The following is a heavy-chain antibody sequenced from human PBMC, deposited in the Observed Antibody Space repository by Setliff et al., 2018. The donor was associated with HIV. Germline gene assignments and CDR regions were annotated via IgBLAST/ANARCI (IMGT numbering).Heavy chain of an antibody. Sequence: GESLKISCKGSAYSFTTFWIAWVRQMPGKGLEWMGIIYPGDSDTTYSPSFQNQVTISADKSISTAYLQVHNLKASDTATYYCARRDGRSMNAFEIWGPGTMVTVSS. CDR2: IYPGDSDT. D-gene: IGHD6-13*01. CDR3: ARRDGRSMNAFEI. V-gene: IGHV5-51*01. J-gene: IGHJ3*02. CDR1: AYSFTTFW.